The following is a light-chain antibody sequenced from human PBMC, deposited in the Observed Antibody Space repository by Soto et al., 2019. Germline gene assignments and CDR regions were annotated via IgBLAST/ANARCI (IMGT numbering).Light chain of an antibody. CDR3: QRYNAFSQT. CDR1: QSINSW. CDR2: DAS. V-gene: IGKV1-5*01. Sequence: DIQMTQSPSTLSASVGDRVTITCRASQSINSWVAWFQQKPGKAPKVLIYDASTLDSGVPSRFSGSGSGTEFTLTIDSLQPDDVATYYCQRYNAFSQTFGQATKVEI. J-gene: IGKJ1*01.